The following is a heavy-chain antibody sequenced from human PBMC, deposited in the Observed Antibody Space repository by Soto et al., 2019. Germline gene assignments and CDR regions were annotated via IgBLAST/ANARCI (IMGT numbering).Heavy chain of an antibody. CDR1: GFTFSSYG. CDR3: AREYYDYVWGSYRYPWGMDV. J-gene: IGHJ6*02. Sequence: GGSLRLSCAASGFTFSSYGMHWVRQAPGKGLEWVAVIWYDGSNKYYADSVKGRFTISRDNSKNTLYLQMNSLRAEDTAVYYCAREYYDYVWGSYRYPWGMDVWGQGTTVTVSS. CDR2: IWYDGSNK. V-gene: IGHV3-33*01. D-gene: IGHD3-16*02.